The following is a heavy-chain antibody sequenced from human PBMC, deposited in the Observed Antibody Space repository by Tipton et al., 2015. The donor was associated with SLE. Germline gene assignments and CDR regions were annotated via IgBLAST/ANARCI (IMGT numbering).Heavy chain of an antibody. Sequence: TLSLTCTVSGGSLNNHFCRWVRQSAGKGVEWIGRVSPSGGTNYNPSLKSRVTMSVDTSKNQFSLNLSSLTAADTAVYYCVRDLGHGGDSDYWGQGTLVTVSS. D-gene: IGHD3/OR15-3a*01. V-gene: IGHV4-4*07. CDR3: VRDLGHGGDSDY. CDR2: VSPSGGT. CDR1: GGSLNNHF. J-gene: IGHJ4*02.